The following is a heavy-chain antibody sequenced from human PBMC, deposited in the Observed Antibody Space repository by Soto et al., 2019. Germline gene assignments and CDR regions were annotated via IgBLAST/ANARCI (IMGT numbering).Heavy chain of an antibody. CDR1: GFTFSSYS. D-gene: IGHD2-2*01. CDR2: ISSSSSTI. Sequence: PGGSLRLSCAPCGFTFSSYSMNWVRQAPGKGLEWVSYISSSSSTIYYADSVKGRFTVSRDNAKNSLYLQMNSLRDEDTAVYYYARYCISTSCYDDFDYWGQGTLVTVSS. V-gene: IGHV3-48*02. J-gene: IGHJ4*02. CDR3: ARYCISTSCYDDFDY.